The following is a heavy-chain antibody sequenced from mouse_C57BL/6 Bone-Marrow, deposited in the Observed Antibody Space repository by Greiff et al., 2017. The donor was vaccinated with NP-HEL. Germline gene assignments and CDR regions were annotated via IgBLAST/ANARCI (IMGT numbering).Heavy chain of an antibody. V-gene: IGHV1-50*01. J-gene: IGHJ4*01. Sequence: QVQLQQPGAELVKPGASVKLSCKASGYTFTSYWMQWVQQRPGQGLEWIGEIDPSDSYTNYNQQFKGKATLTVDTSSSTAYMQLSSLTSEDSAVYYCAKDYEYDGYAMDYWGQGTSVTVSS. CDR3: AKDYEYDGYAMDY. CDR2: IDPSDSYT. D-gene: IGHD2-4*01. CDR1: GYTFTSYW.